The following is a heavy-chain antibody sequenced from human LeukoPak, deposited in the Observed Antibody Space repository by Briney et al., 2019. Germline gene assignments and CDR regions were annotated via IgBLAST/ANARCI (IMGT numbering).Heavy chain of an antibody. D-gene: IGHD5-18*01. J-gene: IGHJ4*02. V-gene: IGHV4-61*03. Sequence: SETLSLTCPVSGGSVSSGSHYWSWIRQPPGKGLEWIGHVYYSGSTSYNPSLKGRVTISVDTSKNHFSLELHSVTAADTAVYYCARRLWLDYWGQGTLVTVSS. CDR2: VYYSGST. CDR1: GGSVSSGSHY. CDR3: ARRLWLDY.